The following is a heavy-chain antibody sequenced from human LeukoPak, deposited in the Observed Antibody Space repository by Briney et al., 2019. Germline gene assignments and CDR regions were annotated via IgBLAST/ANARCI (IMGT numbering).Heavy chain of an antibody. V-gene: IGHV3-30*02. CDR2: IWKDGSNK. J-gene: IGHJ4*02. CDR1: GFTFRHFG. Sequence: GGSLRLSCAASGFTFRHFGMHWVRQAPGRGLEWVTIIWKDGSNKVYADSVNGRFTISRDNSKNTLYLQMNSLRAEDTAVYYCANPGIAVAGTGYWGQGTLVTVSS. CDR3: ANPGIAVAGTGY. D-gene: IGHD6-19*01.